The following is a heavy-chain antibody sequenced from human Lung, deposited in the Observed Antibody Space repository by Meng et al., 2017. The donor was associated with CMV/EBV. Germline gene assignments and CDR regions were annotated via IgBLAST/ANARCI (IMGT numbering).Heavy chain of an antibody. CDR2: INPDSDYI. D-gene: IGHD5-18*01. CDR1: GFTFKTFT. CDR3: ARDQEGTRIPSPIHYGLDV. Sequence: GGSXRLXCAASGFTFKTFTMSWVRQAPGRGLEWVSSINPDSDYIQSADSLKGRFTISRDNAKNSLYLRMSGLRVEDTAVYYCARDQEGTRIPSPIHYGLDVWGQGTXVTVSS. J-gene: IGHJ6*02. V-gene: IGHV3-21*06.